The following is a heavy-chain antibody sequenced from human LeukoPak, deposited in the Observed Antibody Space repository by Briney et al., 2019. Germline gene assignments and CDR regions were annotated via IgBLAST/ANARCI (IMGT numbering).Heavy chain of an antibody. CDR3: AKGSGTTYRYNWFDP. V-gene: IGHV3-23*01. CDR1: GFTFSTYA. CDR2: ISASGDST. Sequence: GGSLRLSCAASGFTFSTYAMTWVRQAPGKGLEWVSAISASGDSTHYADSVKGRFTISRDNSKNTLYLQMKSLRAEDTALYCCAKGSGTTYRYNWFDPWGQGALVTVSS. D-gene: IGHD1-26*01. J-gene: IGHJ5*02.